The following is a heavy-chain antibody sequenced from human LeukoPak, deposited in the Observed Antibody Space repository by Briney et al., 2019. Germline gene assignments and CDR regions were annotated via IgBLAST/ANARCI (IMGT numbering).Heavy chain of an antibody. J-gene: IGHJ6*03. CDR2: INPNSGGT. CDR1: GYTFTGCY. CDR3: ARYSGYENHYYYYMDV. D-gene: IGHD5-12*01. Sequence: GASVKVSCKASGYTFTGCYMHWVRQAPGQGLEWMGWINPNSGGTNYAQKFQGRVTMTRDTSISTAYMELSRLRSDDTAVYYCARYSGYENHYYYYMDVWGKGTTVTVSS. V-gene: IGHV1-2*02.